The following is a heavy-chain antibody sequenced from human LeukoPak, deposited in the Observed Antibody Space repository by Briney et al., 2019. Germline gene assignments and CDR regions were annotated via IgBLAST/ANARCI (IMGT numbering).Heavy chain of an antibody. CDR3: ASGYSYGSFDY. J-gene: IGHJ4*02. V-gene: IGHV3-66*01. CDR2: IYSGGTT. Sequence: GGSLRLSCAASRFTFSSYTMNWVRQAAGKGLEWISVIYSGGTTFYADSVRGRLTISRDNSKNTLYLQMNSVRVEDTAIYYRASGYSYGSFDYWGQGTLVTVSS. CDR1: RFTFSSYT. D-gene: IGHD5-18*01.